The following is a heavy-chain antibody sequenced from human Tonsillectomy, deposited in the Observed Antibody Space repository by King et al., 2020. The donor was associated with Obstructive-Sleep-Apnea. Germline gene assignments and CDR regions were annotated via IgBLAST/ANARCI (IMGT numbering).Heavy chain of an antibody. CDR3: AKSDSSEVDY. Sequence: DVQLVESGGGLVQPGRSLRLSCAASGFTFDDYAMHWVRQAPGKGLEWVSGISWNSGSIGYADSVKGRFTISRDNAKNSLYLQMNSLRAEDTALYYCAKSDSSEVDYWGQGTLVTVSS. J-gene: IGHJ4*02. CDR1: GFTFDDYA. CDR2: ISWNSGSI. D-gene: IGHD6-25*01. V-gene: IGHV3-9*01.